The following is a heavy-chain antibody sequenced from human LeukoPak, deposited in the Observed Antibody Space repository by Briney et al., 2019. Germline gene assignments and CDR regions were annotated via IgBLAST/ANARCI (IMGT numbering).Heavy chain of an antibody. CDR2: IYTSGST. D-gene: IGHD6-19*01. J-gene: IGHJ4*02. CDR3: ARESAGYSSGWYGD. CDR1: GGSISSYY. Sequence: SETLSLTCTVSGGSISSYYWSWIRQPAGKGLEWIGRIYTSGSTNYNPSLKSRVTMSVDTSKNQFSLKLSSVTAADTALYYCARESAGYSSGWYGDWGQGTLVTVSS. V-gene: IGHV4-4*07.